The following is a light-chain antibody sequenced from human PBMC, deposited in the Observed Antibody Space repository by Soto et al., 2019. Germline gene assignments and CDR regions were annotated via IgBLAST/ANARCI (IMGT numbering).Light chain of an antibody. CDR3: AAWDDSLNGWV. J-gene: IGLJ3*02. V-gene: IGLV1-44*01. Sequence: QSVLTQPPSASGTPGQRVTISCSGSSSNIGSDTVNWYRQLPGTAPKHLIYSNDQRPSGVPDRFSGSKSGTSASLAISGLQSDDEADYYCAAWDDSLNGWVFGGGTKLTVL. CDR2: SND. CDR1: SSNIGSDT.